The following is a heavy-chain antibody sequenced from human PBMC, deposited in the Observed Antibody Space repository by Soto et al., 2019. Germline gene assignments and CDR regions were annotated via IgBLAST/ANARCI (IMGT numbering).Heavy chain of an antibody. D-gene: IGHD3-10*01. CDR1: GGSISSSGYY. J-gene: IGHJ4*02. V-gene: IGHV4-39*01. CDR3: ARRFGEFPFDY. CDR2: IDYSGTT. Sequence: QLQLQESGPRLVKPSETLSLTCTVSGGSISSSGYYWGWIRQPPGKGLEWIGSIDYSGTTYYNPSLKSRVTMTVDKAKTQFSLNLSSVTAADTPVYYCARRFGEFPFDYWGQGSLVTVSS.